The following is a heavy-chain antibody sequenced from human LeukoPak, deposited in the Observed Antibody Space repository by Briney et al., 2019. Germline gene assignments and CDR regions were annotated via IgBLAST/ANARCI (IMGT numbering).Heavy chain of an antibody. CDR1: GGSISSDNW. D-gene: IGHD3-10*01. V-gene: IGHV4-4*02. CDR3: ARRILYYYGSGYYGLDV. CDR2: IYHRGST. J-gene: IGHJ6*02. Sequence: SRTLSLTCAVSGGSISSDNWWIWVRQTPEKGLEWIGEIYHRGSTNYNPSLKSRVTISVDKSKNQFSLNLSSVTAADTAVYYCARRILYYYGSGYYGLDVWGQGTTVTVSS.